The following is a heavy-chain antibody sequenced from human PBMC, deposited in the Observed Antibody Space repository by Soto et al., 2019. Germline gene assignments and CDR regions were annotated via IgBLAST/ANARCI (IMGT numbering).Heavy chain of an antibody. CDR1: GYSITSGYY. V-gene: IGHV4-38-2*01. D-gene: IGHD5-12*01. J-gene: IGHJ4*02. CDR3: ASLPYSYSVYDETYFDY. CDR2: FYHSGST. Sequence: PSETLCLTCAVSGYSITSGYYWGWIRQLPGKGLEWIGSFYHSGSTYCNPSLKSRVTISVDTPQKLFSLKLSSVTAADTAVYYCASLPYSYSVYDETYFDYWGQGTLVTVSS.